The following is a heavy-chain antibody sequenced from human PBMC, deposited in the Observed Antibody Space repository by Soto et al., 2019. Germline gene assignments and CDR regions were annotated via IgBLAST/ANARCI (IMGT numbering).Heavy chain of an antibody. D-gene: IGHD6-19*01. Sequence: QPGGSLRLSCAASGFTFSSYWMHWVRQAPGMGLVWVSRINTDGSSTNYADSVKGRFTISRDNAANTLYLQMNSLRAEDTAVYFCARPIGVAGKGVFDMWGLGTMVTVSS. CDR1: GFTFSSYW. CDR3: ARPIGVAGKGVFDM. V-gene: IGHV3-74*01. J-gene: IGHJ3*02. CDR2: INTDGSST.